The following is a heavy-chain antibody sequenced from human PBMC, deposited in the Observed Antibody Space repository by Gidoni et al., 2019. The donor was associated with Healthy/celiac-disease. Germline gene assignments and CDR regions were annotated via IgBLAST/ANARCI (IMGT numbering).Heavy chain of an antibody. J-gene: IGHJ5*02. V-gene: IGHV4-34*01. CDR2: INHSGST. Sequence: QVQLQQWGAGLLKPSETLSLTCAVYGGSFSGYYWSWIRQPPGKGLEWIGEINHSGSTNYNPSLKSRVTISVDTSKNQFSLKLSSVTAADTAVYYCARGRGIQLWRNTLYNWFDPWGQGTLVTVSS. CDR3: ARGRGIQLWRNTLYNWFDP. D-gene: IGHD5-18*01. CDR1: GGSFSGYY.